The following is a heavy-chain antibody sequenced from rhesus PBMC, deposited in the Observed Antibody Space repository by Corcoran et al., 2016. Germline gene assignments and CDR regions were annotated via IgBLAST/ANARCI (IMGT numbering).Heavy chain of an antibody. CDR2: IYGKRGRT. J-gene: IGHJ4*01. Sequence: QVQLQESGPGLVKPSETLSLTCAVSGGSISDYYYWNWIRQPPGKGLEWIGNIYGKRGRTHYKHALKSRGHIAKDTSKNQFYRKLSSVTAADTAVDYCALYPTVVLTAPNARDYWGQGVLVTVSA. CDR1: GGSISDYYY. D-gene: IGHD2-15*01. V-gene: IGHV4S9*01. CDR3: ALYPTVVLTAPNARDY.